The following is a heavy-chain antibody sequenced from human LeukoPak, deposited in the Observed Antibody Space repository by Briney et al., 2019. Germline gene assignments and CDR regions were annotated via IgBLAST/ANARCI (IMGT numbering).Heavy chain of an antibody. D-gene: IGHD3-9*01. V-gene: IGHV4-38-2*02. Sequence: SETLSLTCAVSGYSISSVYYWGWVRQPPGKGLGWIGGIYHSGSTSYNPSLKSPVTKSVDTYKNQFSLKPSSVTAADTAVYYCARDARELRYFDWLLYFDDWGQGTLVTVSS. CDR3: ARDARELRYFDWLLYFDD. CDR1: GYSISSVYY. J-gene: IGHJ4*02. CDR2: IYHSGST.